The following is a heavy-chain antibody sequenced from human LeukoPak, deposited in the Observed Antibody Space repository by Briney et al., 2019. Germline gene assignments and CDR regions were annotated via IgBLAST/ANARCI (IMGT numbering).Heavy chain of an antibody. V-gene: IGHV4-34*01. D-gene: IGHD6-25*01. Sequence: PSETLSLTCTVSGGSISSYYWSWIRQPPGKGLEWIGEINHSGSTNYNPSLKSRVTISVDTSKNQFSLKLSSVTAADTAVYYCAGRAARFFDYWGQGILVTVSS. CDR1: GGSISSYY. J-gene: IGHJ4*02. CDR2: INHSGST. CDR3: AGRAARFFDY.